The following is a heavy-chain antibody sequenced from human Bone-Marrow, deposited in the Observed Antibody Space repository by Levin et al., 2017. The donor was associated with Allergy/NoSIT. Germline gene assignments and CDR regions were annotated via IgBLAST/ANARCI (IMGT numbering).Heavy chain of an antibody. CDR3: ASIPDYGDYLGWFDP. D-gene: IGHD4-17*01. Sequence: PSETLSLTCTVSGGSISSSSYYWVWIRQPPGKGLEWIGTIHYSGSTFYNPTLKSRVTISVDTSKNYFSLKLSSVTAADTAVYYCASIPDYGDYLGWFDPWGQGTLVTVSS. J-gene: IGHJ5*02. V-gene: IGHV4-39*02. CDR1: GGSISSSSYY. CDR2: IHYSGST.